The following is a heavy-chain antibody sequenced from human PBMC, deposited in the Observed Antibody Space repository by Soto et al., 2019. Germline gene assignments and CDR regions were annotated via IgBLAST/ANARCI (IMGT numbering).Heavy chain of an antibody. CDR1: GGTFSSYT. D-gene: IGHD6-13*01. Sequence: QVKLVQSGAEVKKTGSSVKVSCKASGGTFSSYTISWVRQAPGQGLEWMGRIIPILGIANYAQKFQGRVTITADKSTSTAYMELSSLRSEVTAVYYCARERQQLEDDYYYGMDVWGQGTTVTVSS. J-gene: IGHJ6*02. V-gene: IGHV1-69*08. CDR3: ARERQQLEDDYYYGMDV. CDR2: IIPILGIA.